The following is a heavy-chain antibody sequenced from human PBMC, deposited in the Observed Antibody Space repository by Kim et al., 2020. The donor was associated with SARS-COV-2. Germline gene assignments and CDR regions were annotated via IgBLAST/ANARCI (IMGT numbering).Heavy chain of an antibody. Sequence: GGSLRLSCAASGFSFNNYGMHWVRQAPGKGLEWVSFISYDGTNKKHVDSVKGRFTISRDNSKDTLYLQMTSLRTEDTAVYYCAKDILYRYYCSGSYDYWGQGTLVAVSS. J-gene: IGHJ4*02. V-gene: IGHV3-30*18. CDR2: ISYDGTNK. D-gene: IGHD3-10*01. CDR3: AKDILYRYYCSGSYDY. CDR1: GFSFNNYG.